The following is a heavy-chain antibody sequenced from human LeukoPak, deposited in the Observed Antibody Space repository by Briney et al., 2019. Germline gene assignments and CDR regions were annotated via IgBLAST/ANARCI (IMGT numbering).Heavy chain of an antibody. D-gene: IGHD2/OR15-2a*01. CDR2: ISGNGGST. CDR3: VKEKAFYDY. CDR1: EFSFSSYS. V-gene: IGHV3-64D*06. J-gene: IGHJ4*02. Sequence: GGSLRLSCSASEFSFSSYSMHCVRQAPGKGLQYVSGISGNGGSTYYADSVKGRFTISRDNSKNMLYLQMSSLRAEDTAVYYCVKEKAFYDYWGQGTLVTVSS.